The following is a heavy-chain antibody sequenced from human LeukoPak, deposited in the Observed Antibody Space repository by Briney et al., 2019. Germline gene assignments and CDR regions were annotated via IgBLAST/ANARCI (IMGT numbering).Heavy chain of an antibody. CDR1: GGSISSYY. Sequence: SETLSLTCTVSGGSISSYYWSWIRQPPGKGLEWIGEINHSGSTNYNPSLKSRVTISVDTSKNQFSLKLSCVTAADTAVYYCARGTPNCSSTSCYYYYYGMDVWGQGTTVTVSS. D-gene: IGHD2-2*01. CDR3: ARGTPNCSSTSCYYYYYGMDV. J-gene: IGHJ6*02. CDR2: INHSGST. V-gene: IGHV4-34*01.